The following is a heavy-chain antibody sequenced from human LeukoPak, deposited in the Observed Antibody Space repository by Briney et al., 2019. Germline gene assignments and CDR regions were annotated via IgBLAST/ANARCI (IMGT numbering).Heavy chain of an antibody. CDR1: GFTVSSYS. CDR3: ARDIWQRFDY. CDR2: ISSSSSYI. J-gene: IGHJ4*02. D-gene: IGHD3-10*01. Sequence: GGSLRLSCAASGFTVSSYSMNWVRQAPGKGLEWVSSISSSSSYIYYADSVKGRFTISRDNAKNSLYLQMNSLRAEDTAVYYCARDIWQRFDYWGQGTLVTVSS. V-gene: IGHV3-21*01.